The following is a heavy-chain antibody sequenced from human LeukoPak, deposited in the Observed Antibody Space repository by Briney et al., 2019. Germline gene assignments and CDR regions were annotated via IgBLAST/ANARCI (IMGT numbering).Heavy chain of an antibody. V-gene: IGHV3-23*01. D-gene: IGHD6-13*01. CDR3: AKQASSSWYGTDFDY. CDR2: ISGSGGTT. Sequence: GGSLRLSCAASGFTFSSYAMSWVRQAPGKGLEWVSAISGSGGTTYYADSVKGRFTISRDNSKNTLYLQMNSLRAEDTAIYYCAKQASSSWYGTDFDYWGQGTLVTVSS. CDR1: GFTFSSYA. J-gene: IGHJ4*02.